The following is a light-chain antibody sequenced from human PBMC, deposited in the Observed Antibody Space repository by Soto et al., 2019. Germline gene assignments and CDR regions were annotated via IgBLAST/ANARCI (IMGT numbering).Light chain of an antibody. CDR3: AAWDDSLKGYV. CDR1: SSNIGTNA. J-gene: IGLJ1*01. V-gene: IGLV1-44*01. CDR2: NNN. Sequence: QAVVTQPPSASGTPGQRVTISCSGGSSNIGTNAVNWYQQLPGTAPQLLIYNNNQLPSGVPDRFSGSKSGTSASLAISGLQSEDEADYYCAAWDDSLKGYVFGTGTKVTVL.